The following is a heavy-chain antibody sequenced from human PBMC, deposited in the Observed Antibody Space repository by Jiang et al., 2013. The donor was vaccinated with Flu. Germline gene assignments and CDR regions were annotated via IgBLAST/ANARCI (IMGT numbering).Heavy chain of an antibody. J-gene: IGHJ4*02. CDR3: ARATYYYDSSGYPDY. CDR1: GYTFTSYG. Sequence: SGAEVKKPGASVKVSCKASGYTFTSYGISWVRQAPGQGLEWMGWISAYNGNTNYAQKLQGRVTMTTDTSTSTAYMELRSLRSDDTAVYYCARATYYYDSSGYPDYWGQGTLVTVSS. CDR2: ISAYNGNT. V-gene: IGHV1-18*01. D-gene: IGHD3-22*01.